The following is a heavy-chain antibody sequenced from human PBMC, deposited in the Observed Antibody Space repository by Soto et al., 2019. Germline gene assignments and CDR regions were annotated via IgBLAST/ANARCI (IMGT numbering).Heavy chain of an antibody. Sequence: GGSLRLSCAASGFTFSSYGMHWVRQAPGKGLEWVAVISYDGSNKYYADSVKGRFTIPRDNSKNTLYLQMNSLRAEDTAVYYCAKNPSFLYCSSISCYMDYWGQGTLVTVSS. V-gene: IGHV3-30*18. CDR3: AKNPSFLYCSSISCYMDY. D-gene: IGHD2-2*02. J-gene: IGHJ4*02. CDR1: GFTFSSYG. CDR2: ISYDGSNK.